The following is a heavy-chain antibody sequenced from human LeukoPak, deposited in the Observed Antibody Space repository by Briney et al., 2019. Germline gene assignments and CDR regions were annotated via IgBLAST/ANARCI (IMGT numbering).Heavy chain of an antibody. J-gene: IGHJ4*02. V-gene: IGHV1-8*01. CDR3: ARGAREVVVIITKYYVDF. Sequence: ASVKASCKASGYTFSSYDINWVRQAAGQGLEWMGWMNPNSGNAGYAQKFQGGVTMTRNTSINTAYMEVSSLRSDDSAVYYCARGAREVVVIITKYYVDFWGQGTLVTVSS. D-gene: IGHD3-22*01. CDR2: MNPNSGNA. CDR1: GYTFSSYD.